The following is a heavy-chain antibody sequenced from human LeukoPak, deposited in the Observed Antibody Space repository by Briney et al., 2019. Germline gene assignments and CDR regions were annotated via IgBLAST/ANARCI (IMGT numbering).Heavy chain of an antibody. D-gene: IGHD3-3*01. J-gene: IGHJ5*02. CDR1: GGSISSGGYY. CDR2: INHSGST. Sequence: KTLETLSLTCAVSGGSISSGGYYWSWIRQPPGKGLEWIGEINHSGSTNYNPSLKSRVTISVDTSKNQFSLKLSSVTAADTAVYYCARGREYYDFWSGYHYPSLRRDWFDPWGQGTLVTVSS. CDR3: ARGREYYDFWSGYHYPSLRRDWFDP. V-gene: IGHV4-34*01.